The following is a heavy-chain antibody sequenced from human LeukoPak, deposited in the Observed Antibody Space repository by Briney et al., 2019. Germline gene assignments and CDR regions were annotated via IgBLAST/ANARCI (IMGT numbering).Heavy chain of an antibody. CDR1: GGSISSYS. V-gene: IGHV4-59*01. J-gene: IGHJ5*02. CDR2: IYYSGST. D-gene: IGHD3-22*01. Sequence: PSETLSLTCTVSGGSISSYSWSWIRQPPGKGLEWIGYIYYSGSTNYNPSLKSRVTISVDTSKNQFSLKLSSVTAADTAVYYCARPRGSSGPLDRWGQGTLVTVSS. CDR3: ARPRGSSGPLDR.